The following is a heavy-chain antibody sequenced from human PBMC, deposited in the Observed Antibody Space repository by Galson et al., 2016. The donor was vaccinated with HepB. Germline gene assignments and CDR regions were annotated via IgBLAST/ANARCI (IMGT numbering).Heavy chain of an antibody. J-gene: IGHJ4*02. CDR2: ISSSSSSI. CDR1: GFTFSSYS. CDR3: ARAVSWDYGDYAGY. V-gene: IGHV3-21*01. D-gene: IGHD4-17*01. Sequence: SLRLSCAASGFTFSSYSMHWVRQAPGKGLEWVSSISSSSSSIYYADSVKGRFTISRDNAKNSPYLQMHSLRAEDTAVYYCARAVSWDYGDYAGYWGQGTLVTVSS.